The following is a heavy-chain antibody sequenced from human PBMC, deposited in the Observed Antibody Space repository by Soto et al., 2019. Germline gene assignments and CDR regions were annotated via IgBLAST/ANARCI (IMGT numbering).Heavy chain of an antibody. D-gene: IGHD2-15*01. CDR1: GCSISSGGYS. Sequence: QLQLQESGSGLVKPSQTLSLTCAVSGCSISSGGYSWSWIRQPPGKGLEWIGYIYHSGSTYYNPSLKSRVTISVDRSKNQFSLKLSSVTAADTAVYYCARGTPLGYWGQGTLVTVSS. CDR3: ARGTPLGY. CDR2: IYHSGST. J-gene: IGHJ4*02. V-gene: IGHV4-30-2*01.